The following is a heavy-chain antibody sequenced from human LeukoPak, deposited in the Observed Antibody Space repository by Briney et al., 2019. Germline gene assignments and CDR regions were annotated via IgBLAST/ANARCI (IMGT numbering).Heavy chain of an antibody. J-gene: IGHJ4*02. Sequence: QPGGSLRLSCVASGFTFSSYDMHWVRQATGKGLEWVSAIGTAGDTYYPGSVKGRFTISRENAKNSLYLQMNSLRAGDTAVYYCARGRYYYDFWSGYPDYWGQGTLVTVSS. V-gene: IGHV3-13*01. CDR1: GFTFSSYD. CDR3: ARGRYYYDFWSGYPDY. D-gene: IGHD3-3*01. CDR2: IGTAGDT.